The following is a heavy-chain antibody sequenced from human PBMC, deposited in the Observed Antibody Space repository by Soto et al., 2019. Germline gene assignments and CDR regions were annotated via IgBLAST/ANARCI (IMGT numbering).Heavy chain of an antibody. CDR2: ISSSGSTI. V-gene: IGHV3-48*03. CDR1: GFTFSSYE. J-gene: IGHJ6*02. Sequence: GSLLLSGAASGFTFSSYEMNWVRQAPGKGLEWVSYISSSGSTIYYADSVKGRFTISRDNAKNSLYLQMKSLRAEDTAVYYCERDGSGSYLLYYYGMDVWGQGTKVTVSS. D-gene: IGHD3-10*01. CDR3: ERDGSGSYLLYYYGMDV.